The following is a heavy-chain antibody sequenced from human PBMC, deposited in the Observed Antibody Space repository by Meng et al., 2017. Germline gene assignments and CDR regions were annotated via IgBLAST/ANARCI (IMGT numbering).Heavy chain of an antibody. Sequence: GESRKISGAASGFTFSSYWMHWVRQAPGKGLVWVSHINSDGSSTSYADSVKGRFTISRDNSKNTLYLQMNSLRAEDTAVYYCARPILGYCSGGSCYETLNAFDIWGQGTMVTVSS. CDR1: GFTFSSYW. CDR2: INSDGSST. J-gene: IGHJ3*02. D-gene: IGHD2-15*01. V-gene: IGHV3-74*01. CDR3: ARPILGYCSGGSCYETLNAFDI.